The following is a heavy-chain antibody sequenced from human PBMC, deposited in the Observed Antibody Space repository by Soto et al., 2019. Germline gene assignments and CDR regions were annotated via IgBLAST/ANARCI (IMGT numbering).Heavy chain of an antibody. CDR1: GGSISSGDYY. J-gene: IGHJ4*02. CDR3: ARGVRLFQVFDY. Sequence: HVQLQESGPGLVKPSQTLSLTCTVSGGSISSGDYYWSWIRQHPGKGLEWIGYIYYSGSTYYNPSLTSRVTISVDTSKNQFSLKVSSVTAADTAVFYCARGVRLFQVFDYWGQGTLVTVSS. D-gene: IGHD2-8*01. CDR2: IYYSGST. V-gene: IGHV4-31*03.